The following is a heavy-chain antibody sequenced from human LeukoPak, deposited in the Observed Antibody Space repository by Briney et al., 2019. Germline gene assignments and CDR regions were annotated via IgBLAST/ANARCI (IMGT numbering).Heavy chain of an antibody. CDR3: VRASYSSGWYGDC. J-gene: IGHJ4*02. D-gene: IGHD6-19*01. V-gene: IGHV3-64D*06. CDR2: ISSNGGTT. CDR1: GFIFSSNA. Sequence: GGSLRLSCSASGFIFSSNAMHWVRQAPGKGLEYVSAISSNGGTTYCTDSVKDRFTISRDNSKNTLYLQMSSLRAEDTAVYYCVRASYSSGWYGDCWGQGTLVTVSS.